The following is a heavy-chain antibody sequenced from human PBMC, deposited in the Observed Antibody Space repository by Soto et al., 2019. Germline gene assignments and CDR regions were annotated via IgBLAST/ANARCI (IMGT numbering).Heavy chain of an antibody. J-gene: IGHJ4*02. V-gene: IGHV4-4*02. Sequence: QVQLQESGPGLVKPSGTLSLTCAVSGGSISSSNWWSWVRQPPGKGLEWIWEIYHSGSTNYNPSLKSRVTIAGDKSKNQVSRKLSSVTAADTAVYDCARAIGGSGYYLPLDYWGQGTLVTVSS. CDR1: GGSISSSNW. CDR2: IYHSGST. CDR3: ARAIGGSGYYLPLDY. D-gene: IGHD3-22*01.